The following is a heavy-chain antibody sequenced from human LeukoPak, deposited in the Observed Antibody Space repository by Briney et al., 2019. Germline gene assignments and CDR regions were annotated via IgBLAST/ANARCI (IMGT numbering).Heavy chain of an antibody. CDR2: IKGEGSET. CDR1: GFTFSSYW. J-gene: IGHJ4*02. Sequence: PGGSLRLSCAASGFTFSSYWMSWVRQAPQKGLEWVASIKGEGSETFYVDSVKGRFTISRDNAQRSLFLQMNSLRAEDTAVYYCVKWRWLQSEFDYWGQGTLVTVSS. V-gene: IGHV3-7*01. CDR3: VKWRWLQSEFDY. D-gene: IGHD5-24*01.